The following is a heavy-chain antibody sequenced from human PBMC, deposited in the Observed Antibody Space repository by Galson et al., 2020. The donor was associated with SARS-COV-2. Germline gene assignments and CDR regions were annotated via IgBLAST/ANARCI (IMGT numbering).Heavy chain of an antibody. V-gene: IGHV3-30*02. CDR1: GFTFSSYG. D-gene: IGHD2-2*01. CDR3: AKGPAAPDY. CDR2: IRYDGSNK. Sequence: GESLKISCAASGFTFSSYGMHWVRQAPGKGLEWVAFIRYDGSNKYYADSVKGRFTISRDNSKHTLYLQMNSLRAEDTAVYYCAKGPAAPDYCGQGTLVTVSS. J-gene: IGHJ4*02.